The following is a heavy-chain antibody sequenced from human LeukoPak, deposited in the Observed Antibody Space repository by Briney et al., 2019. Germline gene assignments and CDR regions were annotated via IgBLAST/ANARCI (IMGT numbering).Heavy chain of an antibody. Sequence: SETLSLTCTVSGGSISTSIYYWSWIRQPPGKGLEWIGYIYHSGSTYYNPSLKSRVTISVDRSKNQFSLKLTSVTAADTAVYYCARAFPFDDYGDPDAFDIWGQGTMVTVSS. CDR2: IYHSGST. J-gene: IGHJ3*02. CDR1: GGSISTSIYY. D-gene: IGHD4-17*01. V-gene: IGHV4-30-2*01. CDR3: ARAFPFDDYGDPDAFDI.